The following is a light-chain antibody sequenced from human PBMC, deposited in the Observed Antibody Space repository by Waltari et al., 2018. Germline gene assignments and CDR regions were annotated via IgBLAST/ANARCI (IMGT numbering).Light chain of an antibody. CDR1: SNDVGGYNY. CDR3: SSYTTGSTWV. J-gene: IGLJ3*02. V-gene: IGLV2-14*01. Sequence: QSALTQPASVSGSPGQSITIPCIVTSNDVGGYNYVSWYQQHPGKAPKLMIYDVSNRPSGVSSRFSGSKSGNTASLTISGLQAEDEADYYCSSYTTGSTWVFGGGTKLTVL. CDR2: DVS.